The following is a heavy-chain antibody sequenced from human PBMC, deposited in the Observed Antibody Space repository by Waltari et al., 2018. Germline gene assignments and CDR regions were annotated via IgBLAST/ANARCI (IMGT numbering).Heavy chain of an antibody. CDR2: IYVGGTT. Sequence: QVQLHESGPALVQPSETLSLACSVSGDSVVSNYWSWIRQSAGKGMEWIGRIYVGGTTNYNPALSGRVSMSVDMSKNQIFLKIMSVTAADTGVYYCARETRHGDWFDPWGQGTLVTVSS. J-gene: IGHJ5*02. V-gene: IGHV4-4*07. CDR3: ARETRHGDWFDP. D-gene: IGHD3-16*01. CDR1: GDSVVSNY.